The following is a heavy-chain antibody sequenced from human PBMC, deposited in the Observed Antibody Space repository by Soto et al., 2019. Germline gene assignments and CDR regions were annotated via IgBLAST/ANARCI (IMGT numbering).Heavy chain of an antibody. CDR3: ARLQGYSRSYRYGMDV. CDR1: GGTFSSYA. V-gene: IGHV1-69*13. J-gene: IGHJ6*02. D-gene: IGHD1-26*01. Sequence: GASVKVSCKASGGTFSSYAISWVRQAPGQGLEWMGGIIPIFGTANYAQKFQGRVTITADESTSTAYMELSSLRSEDTAVYYCARLQGYSRSYRYGMDVWGQGTTVTVSS. CDR2: IIPIFGTA.